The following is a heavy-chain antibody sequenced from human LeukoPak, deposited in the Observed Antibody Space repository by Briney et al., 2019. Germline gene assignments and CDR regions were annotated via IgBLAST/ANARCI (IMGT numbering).Heavy chain of an antibody. CDR1: GFTFSSYA. V-gene: IGHV3-53*04. CDR3: ARGDYGDAVDAFDI. J-gene: IGHJ3*02. D-gene: IGHD4-17*01. CDR2: IYSGGST. Sequence: GGSLRLSCAASGFTFSSYAMSWVRQAPGKGLEWVSVIYSGGSTYYADSVKGRFTISRHNSKNTLYLQMNSLRAEDTAVYYCARGDYGDAVDAFDIWGQGTMVTVSS.